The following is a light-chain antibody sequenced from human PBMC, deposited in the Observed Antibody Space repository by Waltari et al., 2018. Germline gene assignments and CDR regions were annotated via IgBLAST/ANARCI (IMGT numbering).Light chain of an antibody. J-gene: IGLJ3*02. CDR2: DVS. CDR3: SSQSSDNVVL. CDR1: SCDVGLYSS. Sequence: QSALTQPASVSRSLGPSHTIPCTGLSCDVGLYSSVSWYQDQPVQGPKVIIYDVSDRPAEVSARFSGSTTGNTASLTISGLQAEDEADYYCSSQSSDNVVLFGGGTKVTVL. V-gene: IGLV2-14*03.